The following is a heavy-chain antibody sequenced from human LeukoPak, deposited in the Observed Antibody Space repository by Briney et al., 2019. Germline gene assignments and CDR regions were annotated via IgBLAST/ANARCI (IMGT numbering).Heavy chain of an antibody. Sequence: SETLSLTCTVSGYSISSGYYWGWIRQPPGKGLEWIGSIYHSGTTYYSPSLKSRVTVSVDTSNNQFSLKLSSVTAADTAVYYCARGWYYYDSSGTNWFDPWGQGTLATVSS. CDR1: GYSISSGYY. CDR2: IYHSGTT. J-gene: IGHJ5*02. V-gene: IGHV4-38-2*02. D-gene: IGHD3-22*01. CDR3: ARGWYYYDSSGTNWFDP.